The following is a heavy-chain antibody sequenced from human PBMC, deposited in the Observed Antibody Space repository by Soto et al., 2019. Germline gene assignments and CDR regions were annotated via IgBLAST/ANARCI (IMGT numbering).Heavy chain of an antibody. CDR1: GFTVSSNY. J-gene: IGHJ6*02. CDR3: ARMGVIPFYYYGMDV. CDR2: IYSGGST. D-gene: IGHD3-16*02. Sequence: GGSLRLSCAASGFTVSSNYMSWVRQAPGKGLEWVSVIYSGGSTYYADSVKGRFTISRDNSKNTLYLQMNSLRAEDTAVYYCARMGVIPFYYYGMDVWGQGTTVTVSS. V-gene: IGHV3-66*01.